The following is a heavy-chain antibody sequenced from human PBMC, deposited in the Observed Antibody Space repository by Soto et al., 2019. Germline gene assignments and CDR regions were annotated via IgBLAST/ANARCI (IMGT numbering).Heavy chain of an antibody. Sequence: LRLSCAASGFTFSSYGIHWVRQAPGKGLEWVAVISFDGKNKYYGDSVKGRFTISRDNSKNTLYLQMNSLRTEDTAVYFCAKDKHQMLTYYYYGLDVWGQGTTVTVSS. CDR2: ISFDGKNK. CDR1: GFTFSSYG. CDR3: AKDKHQMLTYYYYGLDV. D-gene: IGHD3-16*01. V-gene: IGHV3-30*18. J-gene: IGHJ6*02.